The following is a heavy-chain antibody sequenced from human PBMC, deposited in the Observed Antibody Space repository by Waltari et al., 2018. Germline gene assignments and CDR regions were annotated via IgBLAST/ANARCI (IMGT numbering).Heavy chain of an antibody. CDR3: ARTCISAACYMIY. CDR2: INTQNGST. V-gene: IGHV1-18*01. J-gene: IGHJ4*02. CDR1: GYTFPSRG. Sequence: QVQLVQSGGEMKEPGASVKVSCKASGYTFPSRGINWVRKAPGQGLEWMGWINTQNGSTNYAQNLQGRVTMTADTSTTTAYMELRSLKSDDTAIYYCARTCISAACYMIYWGQGTLVTVSA. D-gene: IGHD2-2*02.